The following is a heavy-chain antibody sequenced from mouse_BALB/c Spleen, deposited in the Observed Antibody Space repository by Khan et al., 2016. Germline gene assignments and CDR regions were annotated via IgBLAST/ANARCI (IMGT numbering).Heavy chain of an antibody. J-gene: IGHJ3*01. Sequence: EVELVESGGGLVQPGGSLKLSCAASGFTFSNYTMSWVRQTPEKRLEWVAYISNGGGSTYYPDTVKGRFTISRDNAKNTLYLQMSSLKSEDTAMYYCARHGELRRFAYWGQGTLVTVSA. D-gene: IGHD1-1*01. CDR1: GFTFSNYT. CDR2: ISNGGGST. V-gene: IGHV5-12-2*01. CDR3: ARHGELRRFAY.